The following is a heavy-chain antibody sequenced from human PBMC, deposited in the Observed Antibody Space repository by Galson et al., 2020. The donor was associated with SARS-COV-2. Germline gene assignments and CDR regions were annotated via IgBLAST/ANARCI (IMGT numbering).Heavy chain of an antibody. CDR1: GYSFIGYF. CDR2: INPNSGVT. Sequence: GESLKISCKASGYSFIGYFIHWLRQAPGLRQAPGQGLEWLGRINPNSGVTEYARNFRGRVTVTRDTSVTTAYLGVNSLRSDDSAVYYCARDLETTANWELDHWGQGTQVTVSS. CDR3: ARDLETTANWELDH. D-gene: IGHD7-27*01. V-gene: IGHV1-2*02. J-gene: IGHJ4*02.